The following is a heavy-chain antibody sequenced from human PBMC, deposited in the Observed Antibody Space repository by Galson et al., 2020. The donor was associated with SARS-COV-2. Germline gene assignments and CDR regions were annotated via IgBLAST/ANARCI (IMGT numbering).Heavy chain of an antibody. CDR1: GFTFTSHA. CDR3: ATDPPRSGWAFRD. D-gene: IGHD6-25*01. Sequence: GGSLRLSCAASGFTFTSHAMHWVRQAPGKGLEWVALIWKEGIIQYYADSVKGRFTISRDNTNNMVYLQMNSLRDEDTALYYCATDPPRSGWAFRDWGQGTQVTVSS. V-gene: IGHV3-33*03. J-gene: IGHJ1*01. CDR2: IWKEGIIQ.